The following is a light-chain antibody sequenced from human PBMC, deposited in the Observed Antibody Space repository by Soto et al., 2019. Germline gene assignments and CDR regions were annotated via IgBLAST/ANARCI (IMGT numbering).Light chain of an antibody. Sequence: QSVLTQPPSASGSPGQSVTISCTGTSSDVGGYNYVSWYQQYPGRAPKLMIYEVTKRPSGVPDRFSGSKSGTSASLAISGLQAEDEADYYCQSYDSSLSGSRVFGTGTKVTVL. V-gene: IGLV2-8*01. CDR2: EVT. CDR1: SSDVGGYNY. J-gene: IGLJ1*01. CDR3: QSYDSSLSGSRV.